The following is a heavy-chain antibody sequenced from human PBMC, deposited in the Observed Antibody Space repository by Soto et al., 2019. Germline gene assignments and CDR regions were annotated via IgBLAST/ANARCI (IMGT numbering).Heavy chain of an antibody. D-gene: IGHD2-8*02. V-gene: IGHV4-4*07. CDR2: FSLSGTT. CDR3: ARGMTPPGAPAWYYFDS. Sequence: LSLTCTVSGASITGSFFWSWIRQPAGKGLEWIGRFSLSGTTNYNPSLRSRVTMSADVSKNQFSLRLTSVTAADTALYYCARGMTPPGAPAWYYFDSWGQGTLVTVSS. J-gene: IGHJ4*02. CDR1: GASITGSFF.